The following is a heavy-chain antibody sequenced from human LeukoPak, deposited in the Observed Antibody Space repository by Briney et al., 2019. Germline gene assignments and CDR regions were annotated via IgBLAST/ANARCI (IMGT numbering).Heavy chain of an antibody. Sequence: SETLSLTCAVSGGSISSGGYSWSWIRQPPGKGLEWIGYIYHSGSTYYNPSLKSRVTISVDRSKNQFSLQLSSVTAADTAVYYCARVKVAAASAFDIWGQGTMVTVSS. D-gene: IGHD6-13*01. V-gene: IGHV4-30-2*01. CDR1: GGSISSGGYS. J-gene: IGHJ3*02. CDR3: ARVKVAAASAFDI. CDR2: IYHSGST.